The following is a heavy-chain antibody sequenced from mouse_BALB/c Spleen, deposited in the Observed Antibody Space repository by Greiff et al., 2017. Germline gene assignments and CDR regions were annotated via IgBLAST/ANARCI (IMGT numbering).Heavy chain of an antibody. Sequence: QVQLQQSGAELVRPGTSVKISCKASGYAFTNYWLGWVKQRPGHGLEWIGDIYPGSGNTYYNEKFKGKATLTADKSSSTAYMQLSSLTSEDSAVYFGARRGGGYFDYGGQGTTLTVSS. CDR3: ARRGGGYFDY. J-gene: IGHJ2*01. CDR1: GYAFTNYW. V-gene: IGHV1-63*01. CDR2: IYPGSGNT.